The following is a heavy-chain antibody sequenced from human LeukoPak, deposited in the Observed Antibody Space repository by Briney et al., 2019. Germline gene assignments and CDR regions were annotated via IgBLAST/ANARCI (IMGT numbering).Heavy chain of an antibody. CDR3: VREYSTRGLAFDY. J-gene: IGHJ4*02. D-gene: IGHD2-8*02. V-gene: IGHV6-1*01. CDR2: TYHRSQWYN. Sequence: SQTLSLTCAISGDSVSSNSAAWNWIRQSPSGGLEWLGRTYHRSQWYNEYAASVKSRMTINPDTSKNQFSLQLNSVTPEDTAVYYCVREYSTRGLAFDYWGQGTLVTVSS. CDR1: GDSVSSNSAA.